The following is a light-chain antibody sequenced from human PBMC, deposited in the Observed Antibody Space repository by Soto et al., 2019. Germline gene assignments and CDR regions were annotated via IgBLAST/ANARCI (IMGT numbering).Light chain of an antibody. Sequence: QSALTQPASVSGSPGQSITISCTGSSSDVGPYNLVSWYEHHPGKAPKLMISEVVKRPSGVSNRFSGSKSGNTASLTISGLQPEEEADYYCCSYAGSSMFVFGGGTKLTVL. V-gene: IGLV2-23*02. CDR1: SSDVGPYNL. CDR2: EVV. J-gene: IGLJ2*01. CDR3: CSYAGSSMFV.